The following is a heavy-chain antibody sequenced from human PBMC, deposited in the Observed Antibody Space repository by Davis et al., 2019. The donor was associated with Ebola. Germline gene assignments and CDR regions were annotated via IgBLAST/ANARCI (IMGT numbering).Heavy chain of an antibody. J-gene: IGHJ4*02. CDR1: GFTFNNYA. V-gene: IGHV3-30*18. CDR3: AKGYDDYGDYGDY. D-gene: IGHD4-17*01. Sequence: PGGSLRLSCAASGFTFNNYAIHWDRQAPGKGLEWVAVISYDGSKKYYADSVKGRFTISRDNSKNTLYLQMNSLRAEDTAVYYCAKGYDDYGDYGDYWGQGTLVTVSS. CDR2: ISYDGSKK.